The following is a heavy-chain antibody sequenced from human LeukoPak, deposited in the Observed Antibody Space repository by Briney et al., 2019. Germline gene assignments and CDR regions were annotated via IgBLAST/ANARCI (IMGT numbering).Heavy chain of an antibody. J-gene: IGHJ6*04. CDR2: IQYDGSKK. D-gene: IGHD6-25*01. Sequence: GGSLRLSCVASGFTFSSNGMHWVRQAPGKGLEWVTFIQYDGSKKYYADSVKGRFTISRDNSKNTLYLEMNSLRAEDTAVYYCARKPSSGHLDVWGKGTTVTVSS. CDR3: ARKPSSGHLDV. CDR1: GFTFSSNG. V-gene: IGHV3-30*02.